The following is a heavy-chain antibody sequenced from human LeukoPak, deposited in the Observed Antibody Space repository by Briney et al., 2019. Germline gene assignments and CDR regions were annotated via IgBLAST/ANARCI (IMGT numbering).Heavy chain of an antibody. CDR3: AKEVTTGMTPVLDY. J-gene: IGHJ4*02. CDR1: GITFSSHA. D-gene: IGHD1-1*01. Sequence: AGGSLRLSCAVSGITFSSHAMSWVRQAPGKGLEWVSAISGSGATTYYADSVRGRFTISRDNSKNTLSLQMHSLRAEDTAVYYCAKEVTTGMTPVLDYWGQGTLVTVSS. V-gene: IGHV3-23*01. CDR2: ISGSGATT.